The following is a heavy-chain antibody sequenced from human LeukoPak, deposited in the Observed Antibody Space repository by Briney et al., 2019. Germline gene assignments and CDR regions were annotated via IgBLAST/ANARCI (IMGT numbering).Heavy chain of an antibody. Sequence: GGSLRLSCAASGFTFSNYWMHWVRQAPGKGLVWVSRINTDGSRITYADSVKGRFTISRDNAMNTVYLQMNSLRAEDTAVYYCARFSGRNWGQGALVTVSS. J-gene: IGHJ4*02. CDR2: INTDGSRI. CDR3: ARFSGRN. CDR1: GFTFSNYW. V-gene: IGHV3-74*01. D-gene: IGHD2-15*01.